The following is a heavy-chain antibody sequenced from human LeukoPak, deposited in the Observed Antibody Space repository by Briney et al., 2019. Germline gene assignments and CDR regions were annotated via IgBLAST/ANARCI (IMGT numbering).Heavy chain of an antibody. D-gene: IGHD2-2*01. Sequence: PGGSLRLSCAASGFTFSSYAMHWVRQAPGKGLEWVAVISHDGSNKYYADSVKGRFTISRDNSKNTLYLQMNSLRAEDTAVYYCARDRVVVVPAAMWFDPWGQGTLVTVSS. J-gene: IGHJ5*02. CDR2: ISHDGSNK. V-gene: IGHV3-30*01. CDR3: ARDRVVVVPAAMWFDP. CDR1: GFTFSSYA.